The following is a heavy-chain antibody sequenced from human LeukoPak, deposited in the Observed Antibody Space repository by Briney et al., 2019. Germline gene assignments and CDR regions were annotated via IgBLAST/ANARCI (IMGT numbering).Heavy chain of an antibody. CDR1: GLTFDIYA. CDR2: IRSGSTYI. Sequence: GGSLRLSCAASGLTFDIYAMSWVRQAPGKGLEWVSSIRSGSTYINYADSVKGRFTISRDDAKNSLYLQMNSLRAEDTAVYYCARDGIFDYWGQGTLVTVSS. J-gene: IGHJ4*02. V-gene: IGHV3-21*01. CDR3: ARDGIFDY.